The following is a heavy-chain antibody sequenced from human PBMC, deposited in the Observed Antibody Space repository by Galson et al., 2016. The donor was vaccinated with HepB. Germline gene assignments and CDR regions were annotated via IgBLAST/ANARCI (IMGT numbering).Heavy chain of an antibody. CDR1: GFTFSHYA. J-gene: IGHJ4*02. CDR2: ISHDRSDK. V-gene: IGHV3-33*05. CDR3: TRDGWGATTYY. Sequence: SLRLSCAISGFTFSHYAMHWVRQAPGKGLECVALISHDRSDKFYVESVKGRFTISRDNSKNTLDLQMNSLRAEDTAVYYCTRDGWGATTYYWGQGTLVTVSS. D-gene: IGHD1-26*01.